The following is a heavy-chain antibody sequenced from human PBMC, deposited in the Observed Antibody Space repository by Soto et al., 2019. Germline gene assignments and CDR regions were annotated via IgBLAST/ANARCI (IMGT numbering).Heavy chain of an antibody. CDR1: GYTFTSYA. V-gene: IGHV1-3*01. Sequence: ASVKVSCKASGYTFTSYAMHWVRQAPGQRLEWMGWINAGNGNTKYSQKFQGRVTITRDTSASTAYMELSSLRSEDTAVYYCARGCSSTSCPASFDYWGQGTLVTVSS. CDR3: ARGCSSTSCPASFDY. D-gene: IGHD2-2*01. CDR2: INAGNGNT. J-gene: IGHJ4*02.